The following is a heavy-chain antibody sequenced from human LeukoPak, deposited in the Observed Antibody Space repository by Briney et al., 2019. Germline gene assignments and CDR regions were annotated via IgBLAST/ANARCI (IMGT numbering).Heavy chain of an antibody. CDR1: GFTFSSYS. J-gene: IGHJ3*02. Sequence: GGSLRLSCAASGFTFSSYSTNWVRQAPGKGLEWVSSISSSSSYIYYADSVKGRFTISRDNAKNSLYLQMNSLRAEDTAVYYCARETSSFWSAPWRAFDIWGQGTMVTVSS. CDR2: ISSSSSYI. D-gene: IGHD3-3*01. V-gene: IGHV3-21*01. CDR3: ARETSSFWSAPWRAFDI.